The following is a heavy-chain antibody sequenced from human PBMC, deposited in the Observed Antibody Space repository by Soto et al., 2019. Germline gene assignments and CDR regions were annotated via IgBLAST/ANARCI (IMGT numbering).Heavy chain of an antibody. CDR3: ARALDCGGDCYSDAFDI. Sequence: QVQLVQSGAEVKKPGASVKVSCSASGYTFISNDINWVRQAPGQGLEWMGWMNPNTGNTGYAQKFQGRVTMTRSTSINTAYMELRSLRSEDTAVYYCARALDCGGDCYSDAFDIWGQGTVVTVSS. CDR1: GYTFISND. V-gene: IGHV1-8*01. J-gene: IGHJ3*02. CDR2: MNPNTGNT. D-gene: IGHD2-21*01.